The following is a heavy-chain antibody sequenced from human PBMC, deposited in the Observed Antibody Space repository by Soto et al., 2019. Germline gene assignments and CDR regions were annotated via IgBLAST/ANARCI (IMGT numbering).Heavy chain of an antibody. CDR2: INPNSGAT. D-gene: IGHD2-2*01. CDR1: GYTFTDYY. V-gene: IGHV1-2*02. CDR3: ARDLVPAAISFYGMDV. Sequence: ASVKVSCKASGYTFTDYYIHWVRQAPGQGLEWMGWINPNSGATNYAQKFQGRVTMTGDTSISTAYMELSRLRSDDTAVYYCARDLVPAAISFYGMDVWGQGTTVTVSS. J-gene: IGHJ6*02.